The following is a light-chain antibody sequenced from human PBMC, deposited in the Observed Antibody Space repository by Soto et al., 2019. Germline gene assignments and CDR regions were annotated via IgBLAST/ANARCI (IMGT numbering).Light chain of an antibody. J-gene: IGKJ4*01. Sequence: EIVLTQSPGTLSLSPGERATLSCRASQSVSSSYLAWYQQKPGQAPRLLIYGASSRATGIPDRFSGSGSGTDFTLTISRLEPEDFAVYYCQQYGSPLTFGGGTKVHIK. V-gene: IGKV3-20*01. CDR2: GAS. CDR3: QQYGSPLT. CDR1: QSVSSSY.